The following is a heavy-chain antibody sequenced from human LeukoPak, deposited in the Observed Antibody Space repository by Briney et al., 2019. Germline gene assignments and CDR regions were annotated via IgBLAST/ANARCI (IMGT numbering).Heavy chain of an antibody. J-gene: IGHJ5*02. CDR2: IYYSGST. V-gene: IGHV4-59*01. Sequence: SETLSLTCTVSGGSISSYYWSWIRQPPGKGLEWIGYIYYSGSTNYNPSLKSRVTISVDTSKNQFSLKLSSVTAADTAVYYCAREASGYSYGLYNWSDPWGQGTLVTVSS. CDR1: GGSISSYY. D-gene: IGHD5-18*01. CDR3: AREASGYSYGLYNWSDP.